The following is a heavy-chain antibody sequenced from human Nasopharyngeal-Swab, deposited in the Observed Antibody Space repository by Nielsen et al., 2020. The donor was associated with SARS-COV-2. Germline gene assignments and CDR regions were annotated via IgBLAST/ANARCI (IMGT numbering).Heavy chain of an antibody. CDR2: IYPGNSDT. CDR1: GYTFTNYW. D-gene: IGHD2-21*02. CDR3: ARRQYCDGDCSFDY. J-gene: IGHJ4*02. Sequence: KVSCKGSGYTFTNYWIGRVRQMPGKGLEWMGIIYPGNSDTRYSPSFQGQVTFSVDRSITTAYLQWSSLKASDTAMYYCARRQYCDGDCSFDYWGQGALVTVSS. V-gene: IGHV5-51*01.